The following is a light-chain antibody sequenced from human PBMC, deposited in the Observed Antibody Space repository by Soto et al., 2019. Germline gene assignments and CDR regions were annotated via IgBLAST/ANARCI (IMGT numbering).Light chain of an antibody. V-gene: IGKV3-20*01. CDR2: GAS. CDR3: QQYDTFPHT. CDR1: QSVSRNY. Sequence: ETVLTQSPGTLSLSPGDRATLFCRASQSVSRNYLAWYQHKPGQAPRLLIYGASSRATGIPDRFSGSGSGTDFTLTISRLEPEDFAVFYCQQYDTFPHTFGQGTKLEMK. J-gene: IGKJ2*01.